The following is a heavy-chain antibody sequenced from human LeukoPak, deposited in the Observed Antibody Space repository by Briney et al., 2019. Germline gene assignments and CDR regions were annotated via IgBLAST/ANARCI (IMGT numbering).Heavy chain of an antibody. Sequence: GASVKVSCKAFGYTFTTYGIHWVRQAPGQGLEWMGWITTYSGNTNYARKLQGRVTLTTDTSTSTAYMELTTLRSDDTAVYYCARNYNYGMDVWGQGTTVTVSS. CDR2: ITTYSGNT. J-gene: IGHJ6*02. CDR1: GYTFTTYG. V-gene: IGHV1-18*01. CDR3: ARNYNYGMDV.